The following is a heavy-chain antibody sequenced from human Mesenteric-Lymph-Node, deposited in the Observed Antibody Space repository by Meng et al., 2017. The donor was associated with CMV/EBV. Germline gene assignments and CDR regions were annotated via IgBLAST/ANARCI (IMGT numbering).Heavy chain of an antibody. D-gene: IGHD1-26*01. Sequence: SGLAFRYSGRNWVRQASGKGLEWVGRLIKKGNNYATAYAATVKGRVTISRDDSKHPAYLQINNLKTEDTAVYFCAGLVSGSYSLFDSWGQGTLVTVSS. CDR2: LIKKGNNYAT. CDR1: GLAFRYSG. J-gene: IGHJ4*02. CDR3: AGLVSGSYSLFDS. V-gene: IGHV3-73*01.